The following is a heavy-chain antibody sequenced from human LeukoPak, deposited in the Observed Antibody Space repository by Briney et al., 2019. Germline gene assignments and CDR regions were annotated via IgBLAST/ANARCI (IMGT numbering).Heavy chain of an antibody. J-gene: IGHJ4*02. V-gene: IGHV1-24*01. CDR2: FDPEDGET. CDR3: ATGLGGWGPDY. Sequence: VASVKVSCKVSGYTLTELSMHWVRQAPGKGLEWMGGFDPEDGETIYAQKFQGRVTMTGDTSTDTAYMELSSLRSEDTAVYYCATGLGGWGPDYWGQGTLVTVSS. CDR1: GYTLTELS. D-gene: IGHD1-26*01.